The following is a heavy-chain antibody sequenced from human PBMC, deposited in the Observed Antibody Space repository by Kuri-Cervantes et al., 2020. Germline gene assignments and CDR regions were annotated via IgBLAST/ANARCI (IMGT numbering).Heavy chain of an antibody. CDR2: ISYDGSNK. CDR3: ARSFTRPGSRSAYYFDY. V-gene: IGHV3-30-3*01. D-gene: IGHD4-17*01. CDR1: GFTVSSNY. Sequence: LSLTCAASGFTVSSNYMSWVRQAPGKGLEWVAVISYDGSNKYYADSVKGRFTISRDNSKNTLYLQMNSLRAEDTAVYYCARSFTRPGSRSAYYFDYWGQGTLVTVSS. J-gene: IGHJ4*02.